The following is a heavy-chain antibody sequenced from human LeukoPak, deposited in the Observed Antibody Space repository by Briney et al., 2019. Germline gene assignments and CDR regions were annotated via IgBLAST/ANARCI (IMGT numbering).Heavy chain of an antibody. Sequence: GGSLGLSCAASGLRFRNYGMHWVRQAPGKGLEWVAVIWYDGSNQYYVDSVKGRFTVSRDNAKNTLYLQMNSLRAEDTAVYYCATDRNSGKYYDYWGQGTLVTVSS. D-gene: IGHD1-26*01. V-gene: IGHV3-33*01. J-gene: IGHJ4*02. CDR1: GLRFRNYG. CDR3: ATDRNSGKYYDY. CDR2: IWYDGSNQ.